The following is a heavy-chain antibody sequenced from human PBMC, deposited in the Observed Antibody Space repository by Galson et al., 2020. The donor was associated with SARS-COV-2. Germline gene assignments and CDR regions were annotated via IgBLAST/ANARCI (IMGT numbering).Heavy chain of an antibody. CDR1: GDSIKSATYY. CDR3: AREIFINDDYFDI. Sequence: SETLSLTCTVSGDSIKSATYYWGWIRQTPGRGLEWVGSIYFNGNTYYNPSLNGRVTMSVDTSNNQFSLNLSSVTAADTALYYCAREIFINDDYFDIWGQGTMVAVSA. D-gene: IGHD4-17*01. CDR2: IYFNGNT. V-gene: IGHV4-39*07. J-gene: IGHJ3*02.